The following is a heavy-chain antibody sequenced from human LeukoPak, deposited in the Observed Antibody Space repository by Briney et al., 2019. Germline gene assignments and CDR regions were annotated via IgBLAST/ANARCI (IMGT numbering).Heavy chain of an antibody. D-gene: IGHD6-13*01. CDR1: GGSISSSSYY. CDR3: ASAEPRGSNWYPY. V-gene: IGHV4-39*07. CDR2: IYYSGST. Sequence: SETLSLTCTVSGGSISSSSYYWGWIRQPPGKGLEWIGSIYYSGSTYYNPSLKSRVTISVDTSKNQFSLKLNSVTAADTALYYCASAEPRGSNWYPYWGQGTLVTVSS. J-gene: IGHJ4*02.